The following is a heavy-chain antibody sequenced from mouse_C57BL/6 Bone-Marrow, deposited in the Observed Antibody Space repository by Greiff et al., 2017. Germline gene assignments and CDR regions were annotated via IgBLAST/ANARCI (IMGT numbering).Heavy chain of an antibody. CDR2: IDPSDSYT. Sequence: QVQLQQPGAELVRPGTSVKLSCKASGYTFTSYWMHWVKQRPGQGLEWIGVIDPSDSYTNYNQKFKGKATLTVATSSSTAYMQLSSLTSEDSAVYYCARGYFDVWGTGTTVTVSS. CDR1: GYTFTSYW. CDR3: ARGYFDV. J-gene: IGHJ1*03. V-gene: IGHV1-59*01.